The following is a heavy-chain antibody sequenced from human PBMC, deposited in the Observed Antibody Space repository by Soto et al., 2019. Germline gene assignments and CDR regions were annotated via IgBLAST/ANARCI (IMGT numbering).Heavy chain of an antibody. CDR1: GGTFSSYA. V-gene: IGHV1-69*01. Sequence: KVSCKASGGTFSSYAISWVRQAPGQGLEWMGGIIPIFGTANYAQKFQGRVTITADESTSTAYMELSSLRSEDTAVYYCARGIRGMDTAMANDYWGQGTLVTVSS. CDR3: ARGIRGMDTAMANDY. J-gene: IGHJ4*02. D-gene: IGHD5-18*01. CDR2: IIPIFGTA.